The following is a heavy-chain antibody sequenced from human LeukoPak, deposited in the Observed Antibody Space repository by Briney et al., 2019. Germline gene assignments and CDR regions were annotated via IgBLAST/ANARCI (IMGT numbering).Heavy chain of an antibody. D-gene: IGHD4-17*01. V-gene: IGHV6-1*01. CDR3: LRSPLRGYNTYSWFDP. CDR1: GAGVSSNGAA. Sequence: SQTLSLTCAISGAGVSSNGAAWNWIRQSPSRGLEWLGRTYYISRWYTDYAVSMKRRITINPDTYQYHFSLRLKSVTDKDTDDYARLRSPLRGYNTYSWFDPWGQGTLVTVSS. CDR2: TYYISRWYT. J-gene: IGHJ5*02.